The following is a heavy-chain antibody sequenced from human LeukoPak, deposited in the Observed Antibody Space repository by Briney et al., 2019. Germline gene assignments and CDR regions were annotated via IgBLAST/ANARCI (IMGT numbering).Heavy chain of an antibody. CDR3: ASRIAAAGRGDY. V-gene: IGHV3-21*01. D-gene: IGHD6-13*01. CDR1: GFTFSSYS. Sequence: PGGSLRLSCAASGFTFSSYSMNWVRQAPGKGLEWVSSISSSSSYIYYADSVKGRFTISRDNAKNSLYLQMNSLRAEDTAVYYCASRIAAAGRGDYWGQGTLVTVSS. J-gene: IGHJ4*02. CDR2: ISSSSSYI.